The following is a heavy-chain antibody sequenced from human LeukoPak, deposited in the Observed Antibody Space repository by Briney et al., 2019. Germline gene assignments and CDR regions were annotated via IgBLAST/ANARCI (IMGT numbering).Heavy chain of an antibody. CDR2: IYTSGST. J-gene: IGHJ6*03. V-gene: IGHV4-4*07. CDR3: ARDTGGYYYYYMDV. CDR1: GGSISSYY. D-gene: IGHD2-8*02. Sequence: PSETLSLTCPVSGGSISSYYWSWIRQPAGKGLEWIGRIYTSGSTNCNPSLKSRVTMSVDTSKNQFSLKLSSVTAADTAVYYCARDTGGYYYYYMDVWGKGTTVTVSS.